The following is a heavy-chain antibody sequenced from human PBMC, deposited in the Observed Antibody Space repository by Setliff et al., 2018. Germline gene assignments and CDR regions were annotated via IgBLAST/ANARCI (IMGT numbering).Heavy chain of an antibody. CDR2: IQKDGSEK. CDR1: GFTFSNYW. D-gene: IGHD1-26*01. CDR3: ARGGSYWVY. J-gene: IGHJ4*02. Sequence: PGGSLRLSCAASGFTFSNYWMSWVRQAPGKGLEWVANIQKDGSEKYYVDSVKGRFTIARDNAENSLYLQMNSLRAEDTALYYCARGGSYWVYWAQGTLVTVSS. V-gene: IGHV3-7*03.